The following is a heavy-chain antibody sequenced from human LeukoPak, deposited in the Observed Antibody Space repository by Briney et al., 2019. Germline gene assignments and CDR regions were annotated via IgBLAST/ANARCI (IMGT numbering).Heavy chain of an antibody. J-gene: IGHJ4*02. D-gene: IGHD3-22*01. CDR1: GGTFSSYA. V-gene: IGHV1-18*01. Sequence: ASVKVSCKASGGTFSSYAISWVRQAPGQGLEWMGWISAYNGNTNYAQKLQGRVTMTTDTSTSTAYMELRSLRSDDTAVYYCAREGTYYDSSGYYDYWGQGTLVTVSS. CDR3: AREGTYYDSSGYYDY. CDR2: ISAYNGNT.